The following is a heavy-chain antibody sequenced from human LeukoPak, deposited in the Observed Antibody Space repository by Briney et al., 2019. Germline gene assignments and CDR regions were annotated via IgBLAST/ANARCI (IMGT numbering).Heavy chain of an antibody. D-gene: IGHD4-17*01. CDR2: IYPGDSET. J-gene: IGHJ4*02. CDR3: ARALRTGQGDYVPVL. Sequence: PGESLKISCKASGYKFTNYWIGWVRQMPGKGLEWVTIIYPGDSETRYSPSFQGQVTISADKSIGTMYLQWSSLKASDTAMYYCARALRTGQGDYVPVLWGQGTLVIVSS. V-gene: IGHV5-51*01. CDR1: GYKFTNYW.